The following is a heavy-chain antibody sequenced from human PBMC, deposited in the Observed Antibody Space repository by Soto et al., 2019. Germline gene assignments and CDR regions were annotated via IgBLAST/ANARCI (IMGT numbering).Heavy chain of an antibody. D-gene: IGHD2-15*01. V-gene: IGHV1-46*01. CDR1: GYLFTAYS. J-gene: IGHJ1*01. Sequence: ASVKVSCKASGYLFTAYSMHWVRLAPGQGLEWMGVVNPSGGSTKYAQNFQGRVTMTRDASTTTIYMELSSLRSDDTAIYYCAREENCSGGTCYSEYFHRWGQGTLVTVS. CDR3: AREENCSGGTCYSEYFHR. CDR2: VNPSGGST.